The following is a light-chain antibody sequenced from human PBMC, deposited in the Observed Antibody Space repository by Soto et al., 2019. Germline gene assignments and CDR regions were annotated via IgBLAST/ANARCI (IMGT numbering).Light chain of an antibody. CDR2: EVS. V-gene: IGLV2-14*01. J-gene: IGLJ2*01. Sequence: QSALTQPASVSGSPGQSITISCTGTSNDVGNFNFVSWYQQHPGKAPKLMIYEVSNRPSGVSNRFSGSKSGNTASLTISGLQAEDEADYYCSSYTTSTTVIFGGGTKVTVL. CDR1: SNDVGNFNF. CDR3: SSYTTSTTVI.